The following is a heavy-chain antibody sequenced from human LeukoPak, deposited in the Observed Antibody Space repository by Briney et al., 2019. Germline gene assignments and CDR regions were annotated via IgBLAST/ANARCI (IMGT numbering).Heavy chain of an antibody. CDR3: AKDQSGTFRDY. CDR1: GFTFSTMG. CDR2: IRYDGSNR. J-gene: IGHJ4*02. D-gene: IGHD1-26*01. Sequence: FSAAPGFTFSTMGIHWVRQAPGRGLGWLAFIRYDGSNRFYADSVKGRFTISRDNSKNTVFLQMNSLRTEDTAVYYCAKDQSGTFRDYWGQGTLVTVSS. V-gene: IGHV3-30*02.